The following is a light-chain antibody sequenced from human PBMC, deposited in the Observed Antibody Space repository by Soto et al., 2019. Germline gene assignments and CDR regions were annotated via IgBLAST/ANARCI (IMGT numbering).Light chain of an antibody. V-gene: IGKV2-30*02. CDR3: MQGTHWPLT. Sequence: DLVMTQSPLSLPVTLGQPASISCRSGQSLVHGDGNTYLSWFHQRPGQSPRRLIHKVSNRDSGVPDRFSGSGSGTDFTLKISRVEAEDVGLYYCMQGTHWPLTFGGGTKVEIK. CDR2: KVS. CDR1: QSLVHGDGNTY. J-gene: IGKJ4*01.